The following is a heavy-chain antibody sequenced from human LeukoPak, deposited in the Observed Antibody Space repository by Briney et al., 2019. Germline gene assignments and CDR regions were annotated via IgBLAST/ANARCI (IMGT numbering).Heavy chain of an antibody. CDR1: GGSFSGYY. V-gene: IGHV4-34*01. J-gene: IGHJ4*02. Sequence: SETLSLTCAVYGGSFSGYYWSWIRQPPGKGLEWLGEINHSGSTNYNPSLKSRVTISVDTSKNQFSLKLSSVTAEDTAVYYCARDSSDYATDYWGQGTLVTVSS. D-gene: IGHD3-16*01. CDR3: ARDSSDYATDY. CDR2: INHSGST.